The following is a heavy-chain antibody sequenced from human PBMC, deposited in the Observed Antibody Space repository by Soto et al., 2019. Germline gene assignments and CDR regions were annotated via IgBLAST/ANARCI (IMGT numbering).Heavy chain of an antibody. V-gene: IGHV1-46*01. D-gene: IGHD1-26*01. CDR1: GYTFTSYY. CDR3: ARDRGWELLGYYYYYGMDV. CDR2: INPSGGST. Sequence: ASVKVSCKASGYTFTSYYMHWVRQAPGQGLEWMGIINPSGGSTSYAQKFQGRVTMTRDTSTSTVYMELSSLRSEDTAVYYCARDRGWELLGYYYYYGMDVWGQGTTGTVS. J-gene: IGHJ6*02.